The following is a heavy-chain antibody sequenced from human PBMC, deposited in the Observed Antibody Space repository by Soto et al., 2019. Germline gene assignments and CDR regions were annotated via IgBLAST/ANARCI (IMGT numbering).Heavy chain of an antibody. D-gene: IGHD6-6*01. CDR3: AKNTGARIAARYGMDV. V-gene: IGHV3-23*01. J-gene: IGHJ6*02. Sequence: GGSLRLSCAASGFTFSSYAMSWVRQAPGKGLEWVSAISGSGGSTYYADSVKGRFTISRDNSKNTLYLQMNSLRAEDTAVYYCAKNTGARIAARYGMDVWAQGTTVTSP. CDR2: ISGSGGST. CDR1: GFTFSSYA.